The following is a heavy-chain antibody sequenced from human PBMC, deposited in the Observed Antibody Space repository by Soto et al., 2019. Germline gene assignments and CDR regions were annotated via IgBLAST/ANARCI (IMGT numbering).Heavy chain of an antibody. D-gene: IGHD6-19*01. CDR1: GYTFTSYA. CDR2: INAGNGNT. J-gene: IGHJ4*02. Sequence: ASVKVSCKASGYTFTSYAMHWVRQAPGQRLEWMGWINAGNGNTKYSQKFQGRVTITRDTSASTAYTELSSLRSEDTAVYYCARVIGGWYYFDYWGQGTLVTVSS. V-gene: IGHV1-3*01. CDR3: ARVIGGWYYFDY.